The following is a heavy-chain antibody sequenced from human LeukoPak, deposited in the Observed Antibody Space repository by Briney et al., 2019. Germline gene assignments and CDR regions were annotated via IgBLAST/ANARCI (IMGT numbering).Heavy chain of an antibody. D-gene: IGHD2-15*01. V-gene: IGHV1-2*06. J-gene: IGHJ5*02. CDR3: ARGYCSGGSCYSVENWFDP. CDR2: INPNSGGT. CDR1: GYTFTSYG. Sequence: GASVKVSCKASGYTFTSYGISWVRQAPGQGLKWMGRINPNSGGTNYAQKFQGRVTMTRDTSISTAYMELSRLRSDDTAVYYCARGYCSGGSCYSVENWFDPWGQGTLVTVSS.